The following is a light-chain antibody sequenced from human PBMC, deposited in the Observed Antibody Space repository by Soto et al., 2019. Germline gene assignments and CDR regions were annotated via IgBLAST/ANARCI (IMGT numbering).Light chain of an antibody. CDR3: SSYTTSSTLE. V-gene: IGLV2-14*01. CDR2: DVS. CDR1: SSDVGAYDS. Sequence: QSALTQPASVSGSPGQSIAISCTGTSSDVGAYDSVSWYQQHPGKAPKVMIYDVSHRPSGVSNRFSGSKSGNTASLTISGLQAEDEADYYCSSYTTSSTLEFGGGTKRTVL. J-gene: IGLJ2*01.